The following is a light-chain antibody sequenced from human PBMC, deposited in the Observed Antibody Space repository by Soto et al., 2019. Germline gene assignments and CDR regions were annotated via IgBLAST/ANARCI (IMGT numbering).Light chain of an antibody. V-gene: IGKV3-20*01. CDR1: QSVCNNY. Sequence: TKVHVKRSLCVGDGASVACGRSQSVCNNYLAWHQQGPGQAHRLIIFGAYNRATGIADRFIGSGSGADFTLTISILEPEEFAVYYFEIYVTPPKVFGSGTKVDIK. J-gene: IGKJ1*01. CDR3: EIYVTPPKV. CDR2: GAY.